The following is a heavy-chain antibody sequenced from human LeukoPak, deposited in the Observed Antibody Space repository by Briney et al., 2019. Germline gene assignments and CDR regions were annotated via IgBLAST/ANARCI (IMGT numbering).Heavy chain of an antibody. CDR2: ISYDGSNK. V-gene: IGHV3-30*04. J-gene: IGHJ4*02. Sequence: GGSLRLSCAASGFTFSSYAMHWVRRAPGKGLEWVAVISYDGSNKYYADSVKGRFTISRDNSKNTLYLQMNSLRAEDTAVYYCARDGLSTGTVDYWGQGTLVTVSS. CDR3: ARDGLSTGTVDY. CDR1: GFTFSSYA. D-gene: IGHD1-1*01.